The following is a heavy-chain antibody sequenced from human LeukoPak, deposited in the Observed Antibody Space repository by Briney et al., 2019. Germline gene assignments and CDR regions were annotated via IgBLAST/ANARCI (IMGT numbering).Heavy chain of an antibody. CDR1: GGSISSYY. V-gene: IGHV4-59*01. J-gene: IGHJ6*03. CDR2: IYYSGST. Sequence: SETLSLTCTVSGGSISSYYWSWIRQPPGKGLEWIGYIYYSGSTNYNPSLKSRVTISVDTSKNQFSLKLSSVTAADTAVYYCAGAAYYMDVWGKGTTVTVSS. CDR3: AGAAYYMDV.